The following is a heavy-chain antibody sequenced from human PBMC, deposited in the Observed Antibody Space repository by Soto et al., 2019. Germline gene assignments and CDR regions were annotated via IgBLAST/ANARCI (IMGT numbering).Heavy chain of an antibody. V-gene: IGHV1-69*01. CDR1: GGTFGSYA. CDR2: FNPIFETA. Sequence: QVQLVQSGAEVKKPGSSVKVSCKASGGTFGSYAISWVRQAPGQGLEWMGGFNPIFETANYAQKFQGRFTITADESTNTTYMELSSLRSEDTAVYYCTRGITLIRGVIPPGYYYGMDVWGQGTTVAVSS. D-gene: IGHD3-10*01. CDR3: TRGITLIRGVIPPGYYYGMDV. J-gene: IGHJ6*02.